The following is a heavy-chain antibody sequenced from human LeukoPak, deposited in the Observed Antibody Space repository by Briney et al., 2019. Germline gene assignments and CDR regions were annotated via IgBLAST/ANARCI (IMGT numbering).Heavy chain of an antibody. Sequence: GGSLRLSCAASGFTFSSYGMHWVRQAPGKGLEWVAVIWYDGSNKYYADSVKGRFTISRDNSKNTLYLQMNSLRAEDTAVYYCAKDMGVTGTRGYFDYWGQGTLVTVSS. J-gene: IGHJ4*02. CDR1: GFTFSSYG. V-gene: IGHV3-33*06. CDR3: AKDMGVTGTRGYFDY. D-gene: IGHD1-7*01. CDR2: IWYDGSNK.